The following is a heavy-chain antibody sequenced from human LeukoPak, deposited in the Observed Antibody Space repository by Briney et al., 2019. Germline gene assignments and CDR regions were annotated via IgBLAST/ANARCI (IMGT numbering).Heavy chain of an antibody. CDR1: GYSISSGYY. CDR2: IYHSGST. CDR3: ARSVGAGFDY. Sequence: SETLSLTCAVSGYSISSGYYWGWIRQPPGKGLEWIGSIYHSGSTYYNLSLKSRVTISVDTSKNQFSLKLSSVTAADTAVYYCARSVGAGFDYWGQGTLVTVSS. D-gene: IGHD1-26*01. J-gene: IGHJ4*02. V-gene: IGHV4-38-2*01.